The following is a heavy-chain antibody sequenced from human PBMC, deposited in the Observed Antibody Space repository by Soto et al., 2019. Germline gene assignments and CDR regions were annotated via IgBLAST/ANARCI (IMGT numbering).Heavy chain of an antibody. V-gene: IGHV3-7*03. D-gene: IGHD3-10*01. CDR1: GFTFSSYW. Sequence: GGSLRLSCAASGFTFSSYWISWVRQAPGKGLEWVANIKQDGSEKYYVDSVKGRFTISRDNAKNSLYLQMNSLRAEDTAVYYCARWGTVRGVSHYYYYGMDVWGQGTTVTVSS. CDR3: ARWGTVRGVSHYYYYGMDV. J-gene: IGHJ6*02. CDR2: IKQDGSEK.